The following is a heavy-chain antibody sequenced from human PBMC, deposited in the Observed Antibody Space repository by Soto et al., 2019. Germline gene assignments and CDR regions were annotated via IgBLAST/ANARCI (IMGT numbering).Heavy chain of an antibody. V-gene: IGHV1-58*01. CDR3: AEDLELGL. J-gene: IGHJ4*01. D-gene: IGHD3-10*01. CDR1: GFTFTSSA. Sequence: QMQLVQSGPTLKKPGTTVKVSCKASGFTFTSSAVQWVRQARGQRLEWIGWIVVGSGITNYAQKVQERVTITRDKSTSTPDMELSSLRSEDTAVYYCAEDLELGLWGQGTLVPVSS. CDR2: IVVGSGIT.